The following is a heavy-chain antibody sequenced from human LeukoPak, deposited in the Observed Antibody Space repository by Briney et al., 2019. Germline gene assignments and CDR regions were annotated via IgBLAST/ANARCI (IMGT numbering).Heavy chain of an antibody. CDR2: IYYAGSA. V-gene: IGHV4-39*01. Sequence: SETLSLTCTVSGGSISSSAYYWVWIRQPPGKGLERITSIYYAGSAYYNPSLKSRITISVDTSKNQFSLKLRSVTAADTAVYYCARLGGSPDWFDPWGQGTLVTVSS. J-gene: IGHJ5*02. CDR3: ARLGGSPDWFDP. D-gene: IGHD3-16*01. CDR1: GGSISSSAYY.